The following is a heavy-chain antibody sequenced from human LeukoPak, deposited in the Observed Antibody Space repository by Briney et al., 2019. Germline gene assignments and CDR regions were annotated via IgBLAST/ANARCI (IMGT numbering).Heavy chain of an antibody. J-gene: IGHJ4*02. CDR3: ARLATAGTYYFDY. V-gene: IGHV4-39*01. CDR1: GASISSNSYY. D-gene: IGHD6-13*01. Sequence: PSETLSLTCTVSGASISSNSYYWGWIRQPPGRGLEWIGSIYYSGSTYYNPSLKSRVTISVDTSKNQFSLKLNSVTAADTAVYYCARLATAGTYYFDYWGQGTLVTVSS. CDR2: IYYSGST.